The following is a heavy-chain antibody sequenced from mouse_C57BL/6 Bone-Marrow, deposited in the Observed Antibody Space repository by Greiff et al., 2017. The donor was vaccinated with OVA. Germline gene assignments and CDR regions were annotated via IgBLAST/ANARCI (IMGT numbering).Heavy chain of an antibody. Sequence: EVQLQQSGPGLVKPSQSLSLTCSVTGYSITSGYYWNWIRQFPGNKLEWMGYISYDGSNNYNPSLKNRISITRDTSKNQLFLKLNSVTTEDTATYYCAREDFCLRYFDVWGTGTTVTVSS. J-gene: IGHJ1*03. CDR1: GYSITSGYY. CDR3: AREDFCLRYFDV. D-gene: IGHD6-1*01. CDR2: ISYDGSN. V-gene: IGHV3-6*01.